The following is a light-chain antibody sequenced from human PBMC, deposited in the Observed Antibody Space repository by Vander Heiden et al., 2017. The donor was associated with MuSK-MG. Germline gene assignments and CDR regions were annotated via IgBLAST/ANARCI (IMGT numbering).Light chain of an antibody. J-gene: IGLJ2*01. V-gene: IGLV3-19*01. CDR3: NSRDSSGNHVV. CDR1: SLRSYY. CDR2: GKN. Sequence: SSELTQDPAGSVALGQTVRITCQGDSLRSYYASWYQQKPGQAPVLVIYGKNNRSSGIPERFSGSSSGNTASLTITGAQAEDEADYYCNSRDSSGNHVVFGGGTKLTVL.